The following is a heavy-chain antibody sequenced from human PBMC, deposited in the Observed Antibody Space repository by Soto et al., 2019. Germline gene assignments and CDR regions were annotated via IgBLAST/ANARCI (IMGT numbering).Heavy chain of an antibody. CDR3: ASGHCSGGSCYSDAFDI. D-gene: IGHD2-15*01. CDR1: GFSFSSCW. Sequence: GGSLRLSWAASGFSFSSCWMSWVRQAPGKGLEWVANIKQDGSEKYYVDSVKGRFTISRDNAKNSLYLQMNSLRAEDTAVYYCASGHCSGGSCYSDAFDIWGQGTMVTVSS. V-gene: IGHV3-7*01. CDR2: IKQDGSEK. J-gene: IGHJ3*02.